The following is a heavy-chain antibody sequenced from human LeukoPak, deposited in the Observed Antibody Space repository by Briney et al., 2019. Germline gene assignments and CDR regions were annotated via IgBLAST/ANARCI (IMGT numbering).Heavy chain of an antibody. Sequence: SETLSLTCAVYGGSFSGYYWSWIRQPPGKGLEWIGEINHSGSTNYNPSLKSRVTISVDTSKNQFSPELSSVTAADTAVYYCASSYGDYYYYYGMDVWGQGTTVTVSS. CDR1: GGSFSGYY. D-gene: IGHD4-17*01. J-gene: IGHJ6*02. CDR2: INHSGST. V-gene: IGHV4-34*01. CDR3: ASSYGDYYYYYGMDV.